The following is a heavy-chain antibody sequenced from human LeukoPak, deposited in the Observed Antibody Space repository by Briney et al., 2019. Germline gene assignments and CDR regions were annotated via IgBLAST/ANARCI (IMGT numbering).Heavy chain of an antibody. CDR3: ARGGIAARFAY. V-gene: IGHV3-48*03. CDR2: ISSGCSSI. D-gene: IGHD6-6*01. CDR1: GFTFSSFE. Sequence: GGSPRLSCAASGFTFSSFEMNWVRQAPGKGLEWVSYISSGCSSIFYADSVKGRFTISRDNAKNSLYLQMNSLRVEDTAVYYCARGGIAARFAYWGQGTLVTVSS. J-gene: IGHJ4*02.